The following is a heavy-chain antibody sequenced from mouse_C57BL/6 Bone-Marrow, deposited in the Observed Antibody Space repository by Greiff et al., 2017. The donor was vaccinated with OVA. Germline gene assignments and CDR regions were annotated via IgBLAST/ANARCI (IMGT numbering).Heavy chain of an antibody. CDR1: GFTFSSYA. CDR3: ARAGGAY. Sequence: EVKVVESGGGLVKPGGSLKLSCAASGFTFSSYAMSWVRQTPEKRLEWVATISDGGSYTYYPDNVKGRFTISRDNAKNNLYLQMSHLKSEDTAMYYCARAGGAYWGQGTLVTVSA. V-gene: IGHV5-4*03. J-gene: IGHJ3*01. CDR2: ISDGGSYT.